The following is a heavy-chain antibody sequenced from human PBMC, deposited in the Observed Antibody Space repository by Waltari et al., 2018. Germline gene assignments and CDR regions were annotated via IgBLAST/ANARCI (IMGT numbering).Heavy chain of an antibody. V-gene: IGHV1-46*01. CDR2: INPSGGST. J-gene: IGHJ6*02. CDR3: ALDTGALSMDV. D-gene: IGHD3-10*01. CDR1: EYTFTSSY. Sequence: QVQLVQSGAEVKKPGASVKISCKTSEYTFTSSYIHWVRQAPGQGLEWMGIINPSGGSTIYAQKFQGRVTMTRDTSTSTVYMELSSLRSEDTAVYYCALDTGALSMDVWGQGTTVTVSS.